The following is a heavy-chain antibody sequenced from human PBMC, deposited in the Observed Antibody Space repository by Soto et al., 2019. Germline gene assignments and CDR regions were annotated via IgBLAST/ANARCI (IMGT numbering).Heavy chain of an antibody. Sequence: QVQLQESGPGLVKPSGTLSLTCAVSGGSISSSNWWSWVRQPPGKGLEWIGEIYHSGSTNYNPSLKTRVTISVDESKNEFSRKRRSVTGSDTAWYYCARLVHYDFWSGYYTGGYFDYWGQGTLVTVSS. J-gene: IGHJ4*02. CDR3: ARLVHYDFWSGYYTGGYFDY. CDR1: GGSISSSNW. V-gene: IGHV4-4*02. D-gene: IGHD3-3*01. CDR2: IYHSGST.